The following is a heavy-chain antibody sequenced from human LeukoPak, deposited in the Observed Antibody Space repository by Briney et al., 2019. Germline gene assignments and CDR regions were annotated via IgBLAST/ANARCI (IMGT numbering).Heavy chain of an antibody. Sequence: SETLSLTCTVSGGSISSYYWSWIRQPAGKGLEWIGRIYTSGSTNYNPSLKSRVTMSVDTSKNQFSLKLSSVTAADTAVYYCARDAGYHYDLWSGSAYYYYMDVWGKGTTVTVSS. J-gene: IGHJ6*03. CDR3: ARDAGYHYDLWSGSAYYYYMDV. CDR1: GGSISSYY. CDR2: IYTSGST. V-gene: IGHV4-4*07. D-gene: IGHD3-3*01.